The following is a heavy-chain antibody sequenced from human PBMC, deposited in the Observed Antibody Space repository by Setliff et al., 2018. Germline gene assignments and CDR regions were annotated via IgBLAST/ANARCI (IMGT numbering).Heavy chain of an antibody. J-gene: IGHJ4*02. D-gene: IGHD6-19*01. CDR3: VRDPPGSGFAFES. V-gene: IGHV3-33*08. CDR2: IWFDGSNK. Sequence: GGSLRLSCAASGFTFSNDWMSWVRQAPGKGLEWVAFIWFDGSNKYYAASVTGRFTISRDNSRDTLYLQMNNLRVEDTAVYYCVRDPPGSGFAFESWGQGTLVTVSS. CDR1: GFTFSNDW.